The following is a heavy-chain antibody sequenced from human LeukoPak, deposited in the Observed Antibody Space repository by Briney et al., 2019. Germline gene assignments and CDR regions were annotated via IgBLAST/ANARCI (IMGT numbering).Heavy chain of an antibody. CDR1: GFTFGEYG. D-gene: IGHD2-2*01. Sequence: PGGSLRLSCVGSGFTFGEYGMHWVRQAPGKGLEWVSGINWNGGSTGYADSVKGRFTISRDNAKNSLYLQMNSLRAEDTALYYCARDSNLPRKTLVTSHLEYWGQGTLVTVSS. V-gene: IGHV3-20*04. CDR3: ARDSNLPRKTLVTSHLEY. CDR2: INWNGGST. J-gene: IGHJ4*02.